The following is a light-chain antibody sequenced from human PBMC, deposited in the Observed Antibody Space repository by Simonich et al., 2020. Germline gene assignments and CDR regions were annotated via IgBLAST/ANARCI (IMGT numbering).Light chain of an antibody. CDR1: QSVSSY. Sequence: EIVLTQSPATLSLSPGERATLSCRASQSVSSYLTWYQQKPGQAPRLLFYYASNRATGIPARFSGSGSGTDFTLTISSLQAEDVAVYYCQQYYSTPFTFGPGTKVDIK. J-gene: IGKJ3*01. CDR3: QQYYSTPFT. V-gene: IGKV3-11*01. CDR2: YAS.